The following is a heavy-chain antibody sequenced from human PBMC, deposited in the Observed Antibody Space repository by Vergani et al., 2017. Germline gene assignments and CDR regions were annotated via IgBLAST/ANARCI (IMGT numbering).Heavy chain of an antibody. CDR1: GFTFSSYW. CDR2: IKQDGSEK. CDR3: ARDSGHYDFWSGYYYYYYYMDV. D-gene: IGHD3-3*01. V-gene: IGHV3-7*01. Sequence: EVQLVESGGGLVQPGGSLRLSCAASGFTFSSYWMSWVRQAPGKGLEWVANIKQDGSEKYYVDSVKGRFTISRDNAKNSLYLQMNSLRAEDTAVYYCARDSGHYDFWSGYYYYYYYMDVWGKGTTVTVSS. J-gene: IGHJ6*03.